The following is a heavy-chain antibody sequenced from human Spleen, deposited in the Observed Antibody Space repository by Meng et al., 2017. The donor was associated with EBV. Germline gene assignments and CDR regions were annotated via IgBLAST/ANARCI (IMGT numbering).Heavy chain of an antibody. V-gene: IGHV4-4*01. CDR2: VYHNGNN. CDR3: ARERGAGTYQGFDY. CDR1: GASISTNNW. D-gene: IGHD3-10*01. Sequence: QVSLQKPGQSLVTPVGPLSPTCAVSGASISTNNWWHWVSHPPGKGLEWIGEVYHNGNNNYHPSLKSRVSMSVDELKNQFSLQLSFVTAADTAVYFCARERGAGTYQGFDYWGQGILVTVSS. J-gene: IGHJ4*02.